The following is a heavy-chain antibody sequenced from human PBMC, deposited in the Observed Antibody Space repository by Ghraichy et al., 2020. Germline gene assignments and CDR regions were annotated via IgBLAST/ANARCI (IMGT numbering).Heavy chain of an antibody. CDR2: INHSGST. Sequence: SETLSLTCAVYGGSFSGYYWSWIRQPPGKGLEWIGEINHSGSTNYNPSLKSRVTISVDTSKNQFSLKLSSVTAADTAVYYCARSLSSRLCSGGSYYWVYWGQGTLVTVSS. CDR3: ARSLSSRLCSGGSYYWVY. V-gene: IGHV4-34*01. CDR1: GGSFSGYY. J-gene: IGHJ4*02. D-gene: IGHD2-15*01.